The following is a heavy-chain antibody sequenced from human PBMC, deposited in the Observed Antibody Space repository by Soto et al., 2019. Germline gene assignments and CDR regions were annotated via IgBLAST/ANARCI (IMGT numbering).Heavy chain of an antibody. V-gene: IGHV1-58*01. D-gene: IGHD6-6*01. Sequence: SVKVSCKASGFTFTSSAVQWVRQARVQRLEWIGWNVVGSGNTNYAQKFQERVTITRDMCTSPAYMELSSLRSEDTAVYYCATERPSIAAHPYYCYGMDVWGQGTTVTVSS. J-gene: IGHJ6*02. CDR2: NVVGSGNT. CDR3: ATERPSIAAHPYYCYGMDV. CDR1: GFTFTSSA.